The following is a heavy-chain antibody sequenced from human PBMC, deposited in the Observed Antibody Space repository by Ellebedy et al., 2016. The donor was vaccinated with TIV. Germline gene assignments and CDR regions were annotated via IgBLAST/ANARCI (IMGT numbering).Heavy chain of an antibody. D-gene: IGHD2-15*01. V-gene: IGHV5-51*01. CDR3: ARTIAATPSSYYCGMGV. J-gene: IGHJ6*02. CDR1: RYSFTSYW. CDR2: IYPGASDT. Sequence: GESLKISCKHSRYSFTSYWIAWVRQLPGKGLEWMGIIYPGASDTRYGPSFQGQVTISAGKSISTAYLQWSSLQASDTAIYYCARTIAATPSSYYCGMGVWGQGTTVTVSS.